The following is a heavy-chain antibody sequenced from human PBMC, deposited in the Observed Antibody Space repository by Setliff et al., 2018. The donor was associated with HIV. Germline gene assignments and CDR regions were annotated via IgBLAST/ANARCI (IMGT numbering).Heavy chain of an antibody. D-gene: IGHD6-13*01. CDR3: ATDPGYSSTWYSESFQH. J-gene: IGHJ1*01. Sequence: ASVKVSCKLSGYTLTELSIHWVRQAPGKGLEWMANFDPEDGETFYAQKFQGRLTMTEDTSTDTAYMELSSPRSDDTAMYYCATDPGYSSTWYSESFQHWGQGTVVTVSS. CDR1: GYTLTELS. V-gene: IGHV1-24*01. CDR2: FDPEDGET.